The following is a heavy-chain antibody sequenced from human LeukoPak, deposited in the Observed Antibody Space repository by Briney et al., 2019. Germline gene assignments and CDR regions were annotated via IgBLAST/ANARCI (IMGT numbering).Heavy chain of an antibody. CDR2: INHSGSN. CDR1: GGSFSGYY. Sequence: SETLSLACAVYGGSFSGYYWSWIRQPPGKGLEWIGEINHSGSNNYNPYLKSRVTISVDTSKNQFSLKLSSVTAADTAVYYCARGPGLRAARPSRGRCYFDYWGQGTLVTVSS. D-gene: IGHD6-6*01. J-gene: IGHJ4*02. V-gene: IGHV4-34*01. CDR3: ARGPGLRAARPSRGRCYFDY.